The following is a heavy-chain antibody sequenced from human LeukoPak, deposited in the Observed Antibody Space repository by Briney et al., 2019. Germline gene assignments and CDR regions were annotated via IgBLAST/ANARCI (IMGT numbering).Heavy chain of an antibody. D-gene: IGHD2-2*01. CDR2: ILGGAGST. CDR1: GFSFRSDG. J-gene: IGHJ4*02. Sequence: GGSLRLSCAASGFSFRSDGMSWVRQAPGKGLEWVSGILGGAGSTYYADSVKGRFTISRDNSKNTLYLQMNSLRAEDTAVYYCAHGTMYQLDYWGQGTLVTVSS. CDR3: AHGTMYQLDY. V-gene: IGHV3-23*01.